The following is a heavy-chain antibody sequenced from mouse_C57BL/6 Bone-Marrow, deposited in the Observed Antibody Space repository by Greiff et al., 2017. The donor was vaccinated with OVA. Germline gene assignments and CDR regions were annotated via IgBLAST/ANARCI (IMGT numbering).Heavy chain of an antibody. D-gene: IGHD4-1*01. J-gene: IGHJ1*03. CDR3: ARRWDVEVDWYFDV. CDR1: GYTFTSYW. Sequence: QVHVKQPGAELVKPGASVKLSCKASGYTFTSYWMHWVKQRPGQGLEWIGMIHPNSGSTNYNEKFKSKATLTVDKSSSTAYMQLSSLTSEDSAVYYCARRWDVEVDWYFDVWGTGTTVTVSS. CDR2: IHPNSGST. V-gene: IGHV1-64*01.